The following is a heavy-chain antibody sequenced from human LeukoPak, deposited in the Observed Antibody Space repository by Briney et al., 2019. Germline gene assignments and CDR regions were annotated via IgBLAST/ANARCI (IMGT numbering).Heavy chain of an antibody. Sequence: ASVKVSCKASGYTFTGYHLHWVRQAPGQGLEWMGWINPYSGATNYTQRFQGRVTMTRDTSISTAYMELSWLRSDDTAVYYCAVRLVVAGYFDYWGQGTLVTVSS. CDR1: GYTFTGYH. D-gene: IGHD2-15*01. CDR3: AVRLVVAGYFDY. V-gene: IGHV1-2*02. J-gene: IGHJ4*02. CDR2: INPYSGAT.